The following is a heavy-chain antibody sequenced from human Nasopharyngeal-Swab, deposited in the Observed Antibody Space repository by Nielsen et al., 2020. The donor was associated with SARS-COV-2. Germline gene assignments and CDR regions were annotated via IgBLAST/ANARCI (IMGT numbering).Heavy chain of an antibody. J-gene: IGHJ4*02. Sequence: GGSLRLSCAASGFTASSNYMSWVRQAPGKGLEWVSVIYSGGSTYYADSVKGRFTISRDNSKNTLYLQMNSLRAEDTAVYYCARDGDYTLDYWGQGTLVTVSS. D-gene: IGHD4-17*01. CDR3: ARDGDYTLDY. CDR2: IYSGGST. V-gene: IGHV3-66*02. CDR1: GFTASSNY.